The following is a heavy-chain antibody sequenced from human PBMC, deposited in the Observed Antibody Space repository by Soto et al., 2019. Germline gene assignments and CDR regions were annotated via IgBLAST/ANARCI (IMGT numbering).Heavy chain of an antibody. CDR3: ARHYGSGSNDAFDI. CDR1: GGSISSSNW. J-gene: IGHJ3*02. CDR2: IYHSGST. Sequence: SATRYLTCGLSGGSISSSNWWSWVRQPPGKGLEWIGEIYHSGSTNYNPSLKSRVTISVDKSKNQFSLKLSFVTAADTAVYYCARHYGSGSNDAFDIWGQGTMVT. V-gene: IGHV4-4*02. D-gene: IGHD3-10*01.